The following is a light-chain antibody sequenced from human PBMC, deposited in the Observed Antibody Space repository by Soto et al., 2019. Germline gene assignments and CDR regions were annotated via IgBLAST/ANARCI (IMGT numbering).Light chain of an antibody. Sequence: QSVLTQPASVSGSPGQSITISRTGTSSDVGGYNYVSWYQQHPGKAPKLMIYDVSNRPSGVSNRFSGSKSGNTASLTISGLQAEDEADYYCSSYTSSSTSYVFGTGTKVTVL. J-gene: IGLJ1*01. CDR3: SSYTSSSTSYV. CDR1: SSDVGGYNY. CDR2: DVS. V-gene: IGLV2-14*01.